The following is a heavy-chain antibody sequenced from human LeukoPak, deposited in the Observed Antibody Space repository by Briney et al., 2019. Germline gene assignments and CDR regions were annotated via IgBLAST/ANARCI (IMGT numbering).Heavy chain of an antibody. J-gene: IGHJ4*02. CDR1: GFTFSSYA. D-gene: IGHD3-10*01. Sequence: PGGSLRLSCAASGFTFSSYAMSWVRQPPGKGLEWIGEINHSGSTNYNPSLKSRVTISVDTSKNQFSLKLSSVTAADTAVYYCARGRHYYGSGSPWYFDYWGQGTLVTVSS. V-gene: IGHV4-34*01. CDR3: ARGRHYYGSGSPWYFDY. CDR2: INHSGST.